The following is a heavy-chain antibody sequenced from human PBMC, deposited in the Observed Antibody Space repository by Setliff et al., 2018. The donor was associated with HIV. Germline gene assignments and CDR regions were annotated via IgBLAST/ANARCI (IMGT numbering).Heavy chain of an antibody. CDR2: INTSGGNT. Sequence: PGGSLRLSCVASGFTFSRYSMTWVRQAPGRGLAWGSEINTSGGNTDCADSVKGRCTISRDNAKNTLFLQMISLRAEDTAIYYCARSRAAGFDYWGQGTLVTVSS. V-gene: IGHV3-23*01. CDR3: ARSRAAGFDY. J-gene: IGHJ4*02. D-gene: IGHD6-13*01. CDR1: GFTFSRYS.